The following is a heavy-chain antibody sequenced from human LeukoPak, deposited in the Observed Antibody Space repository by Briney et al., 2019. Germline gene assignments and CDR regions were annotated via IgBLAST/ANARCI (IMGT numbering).Heavy chain of an antibody. CDR1: GFTFSSYL. V-gene: IGHV3-7*03. Sequence: GGSLRLSCAASGFTFSSYLMKWARQARGRGLGWVASINYNGNVNYYVDSVKGRFTISRDNAKNSLYLQMSNLRAEDTAVYFCARGGGLDVWGQGATVTVSS. CDR3: ARGGGLDV. D-gene: IGHD3-16*01. CDR2: INYNGNVN. J-gene: IGHJ6*02.